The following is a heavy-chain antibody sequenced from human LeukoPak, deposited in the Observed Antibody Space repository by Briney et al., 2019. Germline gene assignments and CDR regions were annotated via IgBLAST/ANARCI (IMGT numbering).Heavy chain of an antibody. V-gene: IGHV1-69*13. CDR3: ARGGLWFGHQNYFDY. CDR2: IIPIFGTA. Sequence: SVKVSCKASGGTFSSYAISWVRQAPGQGLEWMGGIIPIFGTANYAQKFQGRVTITADESTSTAYMELSSLRSEDTAVYYCARGGLWFGHQNYFDYWGQGTLVTVSS. J-gene: IGHJ4*02. CDR1: GGTFSSYA. D-gene: IGHD3-10*01.